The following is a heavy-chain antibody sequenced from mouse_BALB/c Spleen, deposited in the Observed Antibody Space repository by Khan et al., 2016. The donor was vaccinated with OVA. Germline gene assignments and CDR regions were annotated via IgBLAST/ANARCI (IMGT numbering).Heavy chain of an antibody. V-gene: IGHV1-4*01. D-gene: IGHD1-1*01. CDR3: ARRATVYTMDC. CDR1: GYTFTSNT. J-gene: IGHJ4*01. CDR2: INPRSAYT. Sequence: VQLQESGAELTRPGASVKMSCKASGYTFTSNTMHWVKQRPGQGLEWIGYINPRSAYTNYNQNFKDKATLTADTSSSTAYMQRSSLTSVGSAVYYCARRATVYTMDCWGRGTSVTVSS.